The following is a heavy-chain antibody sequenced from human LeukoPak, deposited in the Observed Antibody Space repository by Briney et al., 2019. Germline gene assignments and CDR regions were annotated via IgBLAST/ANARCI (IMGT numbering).Heavy chain of an antibody. D-gene: IGHD2-2*01. CDR3: AREIPYPDCNSSGYYGPWDY. CDR2: ISTNNGNT. J-gene: IGHJ4*02. CDR1: GYTFTSYG. V-gene: IGHV1-18*01. Sequence: ASVKVSCKASGYTFTSYGFGWVRQAPGQGLEWMGWISTNNGNTNYAHKLQGRVTMTTDTSTSTAYMELRSLRSDDTAVYYCAREIPYPDCNSSGYYGPWDYWGQGTLVTVSS.